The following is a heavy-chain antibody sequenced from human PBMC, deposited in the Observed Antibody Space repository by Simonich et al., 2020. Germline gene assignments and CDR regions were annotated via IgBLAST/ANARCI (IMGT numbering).Heavy chain of an antibody. CDR1: GYTFTGYY. CDR3: AREGFDY. Sequence: QVQLVHAGAAMKKPGASVKVSFKASGYTFTGYYMNRVRQATGQGLDWMGLSNPNSGGTNYAKKFQGRCTMTRYTSISTAYMELSRLRSDDTAVYYCAREGFDYWGQGTLVTVSS. J-gene: IGHJ4*02. CDR2: SNPNSGGT. V-gene: IGHV1-2*02.